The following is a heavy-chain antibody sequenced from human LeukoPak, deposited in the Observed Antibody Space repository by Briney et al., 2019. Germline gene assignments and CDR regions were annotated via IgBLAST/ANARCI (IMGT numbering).Heavy chain of an antibody. Sequence: ASVKVSCKASGYTFTSYGISWVRQAPGQGLEWMGIINPSGGSTSYAQKFQGRVTMTRDTSTSTVYMELSSLRSEDTAVHYCARDSIVAAEYFQHWGQGTLVTVSS. CDR2: INPSGGST. V-gene: IGHV1-46*01. J-gene: IGHJ1*01. CDR3: ARDSIVAAEYFQH. CDR1: GYTFTSYG. D-gene: IGHD1-26*01.